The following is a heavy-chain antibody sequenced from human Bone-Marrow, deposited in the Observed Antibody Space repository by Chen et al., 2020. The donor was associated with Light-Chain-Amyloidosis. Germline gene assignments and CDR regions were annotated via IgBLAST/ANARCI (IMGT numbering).Heavy chain of an antibody. D-gene: IGHD3-3*01. CDR1: GDSFSNYA. CDR3: ARAYRFGVARYFYAMDV. CDR2: IIPSCRTP. J-gene: IGHJ6*02. Sequence: QVHLVQSGTEVKKPGSSVKVSCKAAGDSFSNYAITWVRQAPRQGLEGMGGIIPSCRTPHYAQNFQGRVTINADESTTTSYLEVSSLRSDDTGIDFCARAYRFGVARYFYAMDVWGQGTTVTVSS. V-gene: IGHV1-69*01.